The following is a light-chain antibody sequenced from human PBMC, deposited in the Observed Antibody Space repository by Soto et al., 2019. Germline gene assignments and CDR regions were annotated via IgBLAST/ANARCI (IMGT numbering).Light chain of an antibody. CDR2: AAS. Sequence: DIQMTQSPPSLSTSIGDRVTITCRASQSISTYLNWYQQKPGKAPKLLIHAASNLQSGVPSRFSGSESGTDFTLTISSLQPEDFATYYCQQSYSTPRTFGQGTKVAI. V-gene: IGKV1-39*01. CDR3: QQSYSTPRT. J-gene: IGKJ1*01. CDR1: QSISTY.